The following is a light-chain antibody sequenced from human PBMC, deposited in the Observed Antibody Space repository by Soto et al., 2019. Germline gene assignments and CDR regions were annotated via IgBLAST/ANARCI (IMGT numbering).Light chain of an antibody. Sequence: DIQMTQSPSTLSASVGDRVTITCRASQRISTWLAWYQQHPGEAPKLLIYGASYLESRVPSRFSGSGSGTEFTLTIDSLQPGDFAVYYCHQYNSYSPFTFGPGTRVDIK. J-gene: IGKJ3*01. CDR3: HQYNSYSPFT. CDR2: GAS. V-gene: IGKV1-5*01. CDR1: QRISTW.